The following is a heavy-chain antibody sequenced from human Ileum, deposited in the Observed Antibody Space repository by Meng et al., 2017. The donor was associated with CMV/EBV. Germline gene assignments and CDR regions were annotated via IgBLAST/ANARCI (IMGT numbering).Heavy chain of an antibody. CDR2: IYYTGIT. V-gene: IGHV4-39*02. CDR1: IIRGTFY. J-gene: IGHJ5*02. CDR3: AKISYGSESYRFRGWFDP. D-gene: IGHD3-10*01. Sequence: IIRGTFYWGWIRQPPGKGLEWIGTIYYTGITYYNPSLKSRVTISIDTSKNHFSLKLYSVTAADTAVYYCAKISYGSESYRFRGWFDPWGQGTLVTVSS.